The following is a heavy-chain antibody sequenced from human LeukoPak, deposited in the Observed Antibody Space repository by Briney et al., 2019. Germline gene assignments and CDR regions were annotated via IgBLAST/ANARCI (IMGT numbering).Heavy chain of an antibody. J-gene: IGHJ5*02. D-gene: IGHD6-13*01. V-gene: IGHV1-2*02. CDR2: INPNSGGT. CDR3: ARGGGIAGPNWFDP. Sequence: ASVKVSCNASGYTFTGYYMHWVRQAPGQGLEWMGWINPNSGGTNYAQKFQGRVTMTRDTSISTAYMELSRLRSDDTAVYYCARGGGIAGPNWFDPWGQGTLVTVFS. CDR1: GYTFTGYY.